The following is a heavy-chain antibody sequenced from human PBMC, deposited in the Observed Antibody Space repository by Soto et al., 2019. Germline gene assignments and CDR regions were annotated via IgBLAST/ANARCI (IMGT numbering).Heavy chain of an antibody. CDR2: ISWNSDSI. J-gene: IGHJ4*02. D-gene: IGHD3-3*01. CDR1: GFIFDDFA. V-gene: IGHV3-9*01. Sequence: EAQLVESGGGFVQPGRSLRLSCAGSGFIFDDFAIHWVRQAPGKGLEWVSGISWNSDSIGYADSVKGRFTISRDNAKNAQYLQMNSLRVEDTALYYCTKVGGLYDFWSGPLHFDLWGQGTLVTVSS. CDR3: TKVGGLYDFWSGPLHFDL.